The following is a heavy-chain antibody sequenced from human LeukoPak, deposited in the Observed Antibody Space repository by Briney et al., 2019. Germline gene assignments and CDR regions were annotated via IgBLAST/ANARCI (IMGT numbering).Heavy chain of an antibody. V-gene: IGHV4-34*01. CDR1: GGSFSVYY. J-gene: IGHJ4*02. CDR3: ARSGAAGTGLDY. Sequence: PSQTLSLTCAVYGGSFSVYYWNWIPQPPGKGLEWIGEINHSGSTNYNPSLKSRVTISVDTSKTHFSLKVNSVTAADTAVYYCARSGAAGTGLDYWGQGTLVTVSS. CDR2: INHSGST. D-gene: IGHD6-13*01.